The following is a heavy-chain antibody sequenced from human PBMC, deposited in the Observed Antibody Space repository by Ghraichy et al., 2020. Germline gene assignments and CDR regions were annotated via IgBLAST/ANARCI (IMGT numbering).Heavy chain of an antibody. Sequence: SETLSLTCTVSGGSISSGGYYWSWIRQHPGKGLEWIGYIYYSGSTYYNPSLKSRVTISVDTSKNQFSLKLSSVTAADTAVYYCAREMDDILTGYYPTHVDPWGQGTLVTVSS. CDR1: GGSISSGGYY. D-gene: IGHD3-9*01. V-gene: IGHV4-31*03. CDR2: IYYSGST. J-gene: IGHJ5*02. CDR3: AREMDDILTGYYPTHVDP.